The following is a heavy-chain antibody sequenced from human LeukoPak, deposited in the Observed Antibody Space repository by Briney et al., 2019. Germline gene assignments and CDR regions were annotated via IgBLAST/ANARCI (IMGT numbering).Heavy chain of an antibody. V-gene: IGHV3-21*01. Sequence: GGSLRLSCAASGFAFSTYSMSWVRQAPGKGLEWVSFISSSSSYIYNADSAKGRFTISRDNAETSLYLHMYSLRAEDTAVYYCARLISGALTMVTSGGAFDIWGQGTMVSVSS. CDR1: GFAFSTYS. D-gene: IGHD3-10*01. CDR3: ARLISGALTMVTSGGAFDI. J-gene: IGHJ3*02. CDR2: ISSSSSYI.